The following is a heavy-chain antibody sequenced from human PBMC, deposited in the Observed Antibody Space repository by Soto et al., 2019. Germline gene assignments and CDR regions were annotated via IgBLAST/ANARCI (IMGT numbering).Heavy chain of an antibody. D-gene: IGHD2-2*01. CDR2: ISAYNGDT. Sequence: SSVKVSCKASGYTFTNYGISWVRQAPGQGLECMGWISAYNGDTNYAQNLQGRVTMTTDTSTSTAYMELRSLRSDDTAVYYCARDLCSSTSCKLDSWGQGTLVTVSS. CDR3: ARDLCSSTSCKLDS. J-gene: IGHJ5*01. V-gene: IGHV1-18*04. CDR1: GYTFTNYG.